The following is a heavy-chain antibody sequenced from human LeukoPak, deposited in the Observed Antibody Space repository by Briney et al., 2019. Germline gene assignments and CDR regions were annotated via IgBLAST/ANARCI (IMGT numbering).Heavy chain of an antibody. CDR1: GFTFDDYG. CDR2: ITWYGGRT. D-gene: IGHD1-26*01. Sequence: GGSLRLSCAASGFTFDDYGMHWVRQAPGKGLEWVSLITWYGGRTYYADSVKVRFTISRDNSKNSLYLHMNSLRPEDTALYYCVKGGSYYGYFDYWGQGTLVTVSS. V-gene: IGHV3-43D*04. J-gene: IGHJ4*02. CDR3: VKGGSYYGYFDY.